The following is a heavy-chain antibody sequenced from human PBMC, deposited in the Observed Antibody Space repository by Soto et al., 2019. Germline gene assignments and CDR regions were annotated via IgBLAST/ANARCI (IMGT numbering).Heavy chain of an antibody. D-gene: IGHD3-22*01. V-gene: IGHV4-30-4*01. J-gene: IGHJ4*02. Sequence: SETLSLTCTVSGDSINSADYYWNWLRQPPGKRLEWIGYIYYSRSDYYNPSLGRRATITIDTSRNQFSLNLMSVTAADTAVYYCARVVQFYDSSGYSFYYFDYWGQGALVTVSS. CDR3: ARVVQFYDSSGYSFYYFDY. CDR2: IYYSRSD. CDR1: GDSINSADYY.